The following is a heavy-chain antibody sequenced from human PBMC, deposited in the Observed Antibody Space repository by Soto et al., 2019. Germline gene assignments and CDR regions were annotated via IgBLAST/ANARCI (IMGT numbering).Heavy chain of an antibody. J-gene: IGHJ6*03. D-gene: IGHD2-15*01. V-gene: IGHV3-9*01. CDR2: ISWNSGSI. CDR1: GFTFDDYA. CDR3: AKDGTPQYCSGGSCYPYYYYYMDV. Sequence: EVQLVESGGGLVQPGRSLRLSCAASGFTFDDYAMHWVRQAPGKGLEWVSGISWNSGSIGYADSVKGRFTISRDNAKKSLYLQMNSLRAEDTALYYCAKDGTPQYCSGGSCYPYYYYYMDVWGKGTTVTVSS.